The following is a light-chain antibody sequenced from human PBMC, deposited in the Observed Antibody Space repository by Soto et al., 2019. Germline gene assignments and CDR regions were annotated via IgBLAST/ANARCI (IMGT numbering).Light chain of an antibody. V-gene: IGKV1-39*01. CDR2: AAS. J-gene: IGKJ3*01. CDR1: QSISSY. CDR3: QQSYSTPQFT. Sequence: DIQMTQSPSSLSASVGDRVTITCRASQSISSYLNWYQQKPGKAPKLLIYAASSLQSGVPSRFSGSGSGTDFTLTISSLQPEDFATYYCQQSYSTPQFTFGPGTKSGYQT.